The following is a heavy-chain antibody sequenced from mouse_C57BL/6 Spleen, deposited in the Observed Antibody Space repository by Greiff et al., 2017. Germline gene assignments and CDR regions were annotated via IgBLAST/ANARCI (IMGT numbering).Heavy chain of an antibody. J-gene: IGHJ2*01. D-gene: IGHD1-1*01. V-gene: IGHV1-72*01. CDR1: GYTFTSYW. CDR3: ARSLTTVVATEYYFDY. Sequence: QVQLQQPGAELVKPGASVKLSCKASGYTFTSYWMHWVKQRPGRGLEWIGRIDPNSGGTKYNEKFKSKATLTVDKPSSTAHMQLSSLTSEDSAVYYCARSLTTVVATEYYFDYWGQGTTLTVSS. CDR2: IDPNSGGT.